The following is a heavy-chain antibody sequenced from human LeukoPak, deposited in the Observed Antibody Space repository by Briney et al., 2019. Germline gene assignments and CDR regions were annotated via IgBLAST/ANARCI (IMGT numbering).Heavy chain of an antibody. CDR3: ARRAVAAYNWFDP. CDR2: MNPNSGNT. V-gene: IGHV1-8*01. Sequence: GASVKVSCKASGYTFTSYDINWVRQATGQGLEWMGWMNPNSGNTGYAQKFQGRVTMTRNTSISTAYMALSSLRSEDTAVYCCARRAVAAYNWFDPWGQGTLVTVSS. D-gene: IGHD6-19*01. J-gene: IGHJ5*02. CDR1: GYTFTSYD.